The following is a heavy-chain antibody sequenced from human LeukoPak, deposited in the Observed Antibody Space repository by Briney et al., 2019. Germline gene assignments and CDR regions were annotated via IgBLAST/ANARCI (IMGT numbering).Heavy chain of an antibody. V-gene: IGHV1-2*02. Sequence: SVKVSCKASGYTFSTYGIRWVRQAPGQGLEWMGWINPNSGGTNYAQKFQGRVTMTRDTSISTAYMELSRLRSDDTAVYYCARSVTGYYQRWFDPWGQGTLVTVSS. D-gene: IGHD3-9*01. CDR1: GYTFSTYG. CDR3: ARSVTGYYQRWFDP. J-gene: IGHJ5*02. CDR2: INPNSGGT.